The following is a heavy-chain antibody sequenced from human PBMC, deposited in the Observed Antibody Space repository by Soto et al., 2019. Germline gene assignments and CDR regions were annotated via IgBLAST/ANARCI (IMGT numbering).Heavy chain of an antibody. CDR1: GGSFTGYV. D-gene: IGHD3-22*01. V-gene: IGHV4-34*01. J-gene: IGHJ4*02. CDR3: ARGYGYLRQ. CDR2: ISYSGRT. Sequence: SETLSLTCDVSGGSFTGYVCNWIRQSPGEGLEWIGEISYSGRTSYNPSLKPRVTVSVDTARTQFSLNLTSVTDADTAFYYCARGYGYLRQWGQGVLVTVSS.